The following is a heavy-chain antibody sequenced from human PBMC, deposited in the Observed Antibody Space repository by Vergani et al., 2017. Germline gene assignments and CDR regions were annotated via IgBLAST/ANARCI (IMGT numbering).Heavy chain of an antibody. CDR1: GFTFSSYG. Sequence: QVQLVESGGGVVQPGRSLRLSCAASGFTFSSYGMHWVRQAPGKGLEWVAVISYDGSNKYHADSVKGRFTISRDNSKNTLYLQMNSLRAEDTAVYYCASVVVPADRPRYYFDYWGQGTLVTVSS. V-gene: IGHV3-30*03. J-gene: IGHJ4*02. CDR3: ASVVVPADRPRYYFDY. D-gene: IGHD2-2*01. CDR2: ISYDGSNK.